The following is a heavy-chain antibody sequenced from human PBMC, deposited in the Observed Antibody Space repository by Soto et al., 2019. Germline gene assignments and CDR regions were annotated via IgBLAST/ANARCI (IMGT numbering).Heavy chain of an antibody. D-gene: IGHD7-27*01. CDR3: ASFWGSDAFDI. V-gene: IGHV1-45*02. CDR1: GYTFTYRY. J-gene: IGHJ3*02. CDR2: ITPFNGNT. Sequence: ASVKVSCTASGYTFTYRYLHWVRQAPGQALEWMGWITPFNGNTNYAQKFQDRVTITRDRSMSTAYMELSSLRSEDTAMYYCASFWGSDAFDIWGQGTMVTVSS.